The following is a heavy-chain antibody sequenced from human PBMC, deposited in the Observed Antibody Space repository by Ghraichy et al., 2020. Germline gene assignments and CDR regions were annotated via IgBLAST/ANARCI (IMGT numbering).Heavy chain of an antibody. Sequence: ETLSLTCVGSGFTFGSYNMNWVRQSPGKGLEWVSYITSSSRSIFYADSVKGRFTISRDNAQNSLSLQMNSLRDEDTAIYYCARASTVVRFYYYDGMDVWGQGTTVTVSS. CDR3: ARASTVVRFYYYDGMDV. J-gene: IGHJ6*02. V-gene: IGHV3-48*02. D-gene: IGHD4-23*01. CDR2: ITSSSRSI. CDR1: GFTFGSYN.